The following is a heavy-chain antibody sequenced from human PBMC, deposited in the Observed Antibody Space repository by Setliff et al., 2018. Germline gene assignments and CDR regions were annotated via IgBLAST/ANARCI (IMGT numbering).Heavy chain of an antibody. V-gene: IGHV3-23*01. CDR2: ISGSGGST. Sequence: PGGSLRLSCAASGFTFSSYAMSWVRQAPGKGLEWVSAISGSGGSTYYADSVKGRFTISRDTSTSTAYMELRSLRSDDTAVYYCARYLGHVAGWRYYGMDVWGQGTTVTVSS. CDR3: ARYLGHVAGWRYYGMDV. J-gene: IGHJ6*02. CDR1: GFTFSSYA. D-gene: IGHD6-19*01.